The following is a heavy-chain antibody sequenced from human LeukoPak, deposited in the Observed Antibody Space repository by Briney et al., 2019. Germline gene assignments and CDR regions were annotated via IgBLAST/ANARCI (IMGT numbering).Heavy chain of an antibody. D-gene: IGHD6-6*01. J-gene: IGHJ6*02. V-gene: IGHV1-58*01. Sequence: EASVKVSCKASGFTFPSSGVQWVRQARGQRLEWIGWIVVGSGNTNYAQKFQERVTITRDMSTTTAYMELSSLRSEDTAVYYCAAVGWEYSSSPLPMDVWGQGTTVTASS. CDR2: IVVGSGNT. CDR3: AAVGWEYSSSPLPMDV. CDR1: GFTFPSSG.